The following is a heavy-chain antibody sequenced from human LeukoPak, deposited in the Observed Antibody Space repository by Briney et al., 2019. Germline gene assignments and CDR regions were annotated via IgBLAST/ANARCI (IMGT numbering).Heavy chain of an antibody. CDR2: ITYDGRT. Sequence: SETLSLTRAVFGGSFDGYYWSWIRQSPGKGLEWIGEITYDGRTKYNPSLRSRVSISVDTSKIQFSLNLTSVTAADTAIYYCARGLASGYPPIPFDYWGQGTQVTVSS. D-gene: IGHD3-3*01. CDR3: ARGLASGYPPIPFDY. J-gene: IGHJ4*02. V-gene: IGHV4-34*01. CDR1: GGSFDGYY.